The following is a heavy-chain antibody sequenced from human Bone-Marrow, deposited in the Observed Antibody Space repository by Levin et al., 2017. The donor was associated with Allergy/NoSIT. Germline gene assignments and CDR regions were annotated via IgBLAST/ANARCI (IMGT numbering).Heavy chain of an antibody. CDR3: ASKLYDISTGLYGVDV. V-gene: IGHV3-74*01. Sequence: GGSLRLSCAASGFTFSNFWMHWVRQVPGKGLVWVSRIDNYGAVTEYADSVKGRFTISRDNAKNTLYLQMNSLRAEDTAVYYCASKLYDISTGLYGVDVWGQGTTDTGAS. J-gene: IGHJ6*02. D-gene: IGHD3-9*01. CDR2: IDNYGAVT. CDR1: GFTFSNFW.